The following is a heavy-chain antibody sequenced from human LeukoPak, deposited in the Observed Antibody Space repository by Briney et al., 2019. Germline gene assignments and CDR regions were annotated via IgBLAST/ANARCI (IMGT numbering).Heavy chain of an antibody. Sequence: ASVKVSCKASGYTFTGYYMHWVRQAPGQGLEWMGWINPNSGGTNYAQKFQGRVTMTRDTSISTAYMELSRLRSDDTAVYYCARGVYDILTGSDDAFDIWGQGTMVTVSS. V-gene: IGHV1-2*02. CDR3: ARGVYDILTGSDDAFDI. D-gene: IGHD3-9*01. CDR2: INPNSGGT. CDR1: GYTFTGYY. J-gene: IGHJ3*02.